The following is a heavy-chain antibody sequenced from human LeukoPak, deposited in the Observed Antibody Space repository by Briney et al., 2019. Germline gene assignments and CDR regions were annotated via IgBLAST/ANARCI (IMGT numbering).Heavy chain of an antibody. CDR1: GGSISTYY. V-gene: IGHV4-59*01. CDR3: ARGAIRQTFDN. J-gene: IGHJ4*02. Sequence: SETLSLTCTVSGGSISTYYWNWIRQPPGKGLEWIGYIYYSGSTTYNPSLKSRVTISVDTSKNQFSLNLTSVTAADTAVYYCARGAIRQTFDNWGQGTLVTVSS. CDR2: IYYSGST. D-gene: IGHD2-21*01.